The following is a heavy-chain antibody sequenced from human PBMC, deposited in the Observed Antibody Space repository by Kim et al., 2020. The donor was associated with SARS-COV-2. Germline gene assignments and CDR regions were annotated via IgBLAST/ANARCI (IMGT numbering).Heavy chain of an antibody. J-gene: IGHJ3*01. CDR3: ARDSLDTREVVPVTDPFIY. D-gene: IGHD3-22*01. Sequence: WIRQAPRTGLAWKGLINPNGGTTRYAQTFQDRVTMTRDTSTTTIFMELSSLRSDDTAVYYSARDSLDTREVVPVTDPFIYWGQGSMV. V-gene: IGHV1-46*01. CDR2: INPNGGTT.